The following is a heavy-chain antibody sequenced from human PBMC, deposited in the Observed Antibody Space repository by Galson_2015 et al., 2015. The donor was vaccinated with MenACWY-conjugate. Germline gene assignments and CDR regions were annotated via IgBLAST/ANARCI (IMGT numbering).Heavy chain of an antibody. D-gene: IGHD4-23*01. CDR3: ARRAARLTLGAFDI. CDR2: ISYSGST. V-gene: IGHV4-39*01. CDR1: GGSISSSSYF. J-gene: IGHJ3*02. Sequence: ETLSLTCTVSGGSISSSSYFWGWIRQPPGKGLEWIGTISYSGSTHYNPSLNNRVTVFADTSKNQFSLNVNSVTAAGTALYYCARRAARLTLGAFDIWGQGTMVTVSS.